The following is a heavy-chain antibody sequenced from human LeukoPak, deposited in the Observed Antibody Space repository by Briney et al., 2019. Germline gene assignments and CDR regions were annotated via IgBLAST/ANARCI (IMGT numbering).Heavy chain of an antibody. CDR2: ISRSGSNI. CDR1: GFTFSSYE. J-gene: IGHJ6*03. CDR3: ARSTTIQVWPHMDV. V-gene: IGHV3-48*03. D-gene: IGHD5-18*01. Sequence: GGSLRLSCAASGFTFSSYEMNWVRQAPGRGLEWVSYISRSGSNIYYADSVKGRFTISRDNAKNSLYLQINSLRAGDTAVYYCARSTTIQVWPHMDVWGKGTTVTVSS.